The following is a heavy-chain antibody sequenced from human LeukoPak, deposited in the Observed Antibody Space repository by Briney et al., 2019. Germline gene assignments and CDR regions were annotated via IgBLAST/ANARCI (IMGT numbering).Heavy chain of an antibody. J-gene: IGHJ4*02. CDR3: ARGARKGDDYGGFFDY. CDR1: GFTFSSYA. Sequence: GGSLRLSCAASGFTFSSYAMHWVRQAPGKGLEWVAVISYDGSFEDYADSVKGRFTISRDKSKNTVFLQMNSLKPEDTAVYYCARGARKGDDYGGFFDYWGQGILVTVSS. CDR2: ISYDGSFE. V-gene: IGHV3-30*04. D-gene: IGHD4-23*01.